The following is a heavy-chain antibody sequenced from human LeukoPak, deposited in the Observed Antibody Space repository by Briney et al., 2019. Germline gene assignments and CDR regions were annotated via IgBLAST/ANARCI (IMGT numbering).Heavy chain of an antibody. CDR1: GDSISSGSYY. J-gene: IGHJ3*02. CDR2: IYITGNS. V-gene: IGHV4-61*02. D-gene: IGHD6-13*01. Sequence: SETLSLTCTVSGDSISSGSYYWTWVRQPAGKGLEWLARIYITGNSKNNPSLKGRVTTSVDTSTNQFSLKLTSVTAADTAVYYCARDLGQQLADDAFDIWGQGTMVTVSS. CDR3: ARDLGQQLADDAFDI.